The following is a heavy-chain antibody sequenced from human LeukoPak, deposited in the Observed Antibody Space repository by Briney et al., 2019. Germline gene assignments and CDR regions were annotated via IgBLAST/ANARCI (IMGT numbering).Heavy chain of an antibody. V-gene: IGHV3-30-3*01. CDR1: GFTFSSYA. D-gene: IGHD3-10*01. J-gene: IGHJ5*02. CDR2: ISYDGSNK. Sequence: GRSLRLSCAASGFTFSSYAMHWVRQAPGKGLEWVAVISYDGSNKYYADSVKGRFTISRDNSKNTLYLQMNSLRAEDTAVYYCARGPEVLLWFGEFNWFDPWGQGTLVTVSS. CDR3: ARGPEVLLWFGEFNWFDP.